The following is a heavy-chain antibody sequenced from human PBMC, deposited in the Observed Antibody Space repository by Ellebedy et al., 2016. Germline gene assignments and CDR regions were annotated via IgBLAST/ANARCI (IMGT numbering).Heavy chain of an antibody. CDR3: ARGERLGCDY. V-gene: IGHV4-59*01. J-gene: IGHJ4*02. CDR2: MFNTVST. Sequence: SETLSLTCTVSGGSISGYYWSWIRQPPGKGLEWIGYMFNTVSTNSNPSLRSRVTMSLDTSKNQFSLRLTSVTAADTAVYYCARGERLGCDYWGQGTLVTVSS. CDR1: GGSISGYY. D-gene: IGHD4-17*01.